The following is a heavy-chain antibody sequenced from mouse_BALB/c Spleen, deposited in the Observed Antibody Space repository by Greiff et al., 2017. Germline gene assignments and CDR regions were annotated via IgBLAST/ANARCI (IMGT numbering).Heavy chain of an antibody. J-gene: IGHJ2*01. Sequence: VQLVESGPGLVAPSQSLSITCTVSGFSLTSYGVHWVRQPPGKGLEWLGVIWAGGSTNYNSALMSRLSISKDNSKSQVFFKMNSLQTDDTAMYYCARAGREITTAKDYYFDYWGQGTTLTVSS. CDR1: GFSLTSYG. D-gene: IGHD1-2*01. CDR3: ARAGREITTAKDYYFDY. V-gene: IGHV2-9*02. CDR2: IWAGGST.